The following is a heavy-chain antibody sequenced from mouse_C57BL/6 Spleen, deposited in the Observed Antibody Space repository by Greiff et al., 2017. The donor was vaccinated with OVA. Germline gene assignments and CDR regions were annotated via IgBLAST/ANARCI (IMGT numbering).Heavy chain of an antibody. CDR3: ARSADGGLGRGY. Sequence: VQLQQPGAELVRPGSSVKLSCKASGYTFTSYWMHWVKQRPIQGLEWIGNIDPSDSETHYNQKFKDKATLTVDKSSSTAYMQLSSLTSEDSAVYYCARSADGGLGRGYWGQGTTLTVSS. CDR2: IDPSDSET. CDR1: GYTFTSYW. V-gene: IGHV1-52*01. J-gene: IGHJ2*01. D-gene: IGHD4-1*01.